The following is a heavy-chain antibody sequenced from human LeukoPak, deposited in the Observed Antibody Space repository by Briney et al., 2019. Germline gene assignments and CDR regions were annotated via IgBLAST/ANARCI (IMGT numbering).Heavy chain of an antibody. J-gene: IGHJ3*02. CDR1: GGSISSGSYY. V-gene: IGHV4-61*02. D-gene: IGHD6-13*01. Sequence: PSQTLSLTCTVSGGSISSGSYYWSWIRQPAGKGLEWIGRIYTSGSTNYNPSLKSRVTISVDTSKNQFSLRLRSVTAADTAVYYCARDFIAAAGRGDAFDIWGQGTMVTVSS. CDR3: ARDFIAAAGRGDAFDI. CDR2: IYTSGST.